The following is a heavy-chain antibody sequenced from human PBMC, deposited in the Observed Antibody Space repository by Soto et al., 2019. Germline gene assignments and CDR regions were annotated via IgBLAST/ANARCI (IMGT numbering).Heavy chain of an antibody. Sequence: QVQLVQSGAEVKKPGSSVKVSCKASGGTFSSYSINWVRQAPGQGLEWMGEIIPILGTANYAQKFQGRVTITADESTSTAYMDLSSLSYEDAAVYYCARDGGRHSGGIDYWGQGTLVTVSS. CDR1: GGTFSSYS. CDR2: IIPILGTA. J-gene: IGHJ4*02. V-gene: IGHV1-69*01. CDR3: ARDGGRHSGGIDY. D-gene: IGHD1-26*01.